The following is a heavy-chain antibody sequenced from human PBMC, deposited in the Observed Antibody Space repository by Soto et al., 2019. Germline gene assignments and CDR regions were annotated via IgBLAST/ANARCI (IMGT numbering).Heavy chain of an antibody. V-gene: IGHV3-23*01. CDR2: ITSSVGDT. J-gene: IGHJ6*02. CDR1: GFSFSNYA. Sequence: ELQLLESGGGLVQPGGSLRLSCAASGFSFSNYAMNWVRQAPGKGLEWVSAITSSVGDTYYADSVTGRFTISRDNSKNTLNLPMNTLTFENTAFYFCATTQPVAQTLYSNIQVWGQATTVTVAS. CDR3: ATTQPVAQTLYSNIQV. D-gene: IGHD2-21*01.